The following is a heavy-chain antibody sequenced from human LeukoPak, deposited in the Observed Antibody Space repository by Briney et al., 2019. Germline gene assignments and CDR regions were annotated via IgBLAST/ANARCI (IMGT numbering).Heavy chain of an antibody. V-gene: IGHV3-53*01. J-gene: IGHJ5*02. CDR1: GITVSSNY. D-gene: IGHD1-7*01. Sequence: PGGSLRLSCAACGITVSSNYMSWGRQAPGKGLEWVSVIYSGGSTEYADSVKGRFTISRDNSKNTVYLEMNSLRAEDTAVYYCARGDSGRWNYKRGFDHWGQGTLVTVSS. CDR3: ARGDSGRWNYKRGFDH. CDR2: IYSGGST.